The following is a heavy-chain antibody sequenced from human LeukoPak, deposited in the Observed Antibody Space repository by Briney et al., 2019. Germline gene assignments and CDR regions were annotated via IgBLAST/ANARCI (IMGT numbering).Heavy chain of an antibody. Sequence: GGSLRLSCAASGFIFSNYEMTWVRQAPRKGLEWVSYISGSGNTKYYADSVTGRFTISRDKAKNSMYLQMNSLRAEDTAVYYCARTLAGTTSFHYGMDVWGQGTTVTVSS. CDR2: ISGSGNTK. CDR1: GFIFSNYE. J-gene: IGHJ6*02. CDR3: ARTLAGTTSFHYGMDV. D-gene: IGHD1-7*01. V-gene: IGHV3-48*03.